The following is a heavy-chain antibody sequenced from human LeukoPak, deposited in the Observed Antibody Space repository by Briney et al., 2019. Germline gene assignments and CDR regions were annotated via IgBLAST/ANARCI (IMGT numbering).Heavy chain of an antibody. CDR2: IYSGGST. CDR1: GFTVSSNY. D-gene: IGHD2-2*01. V-gene: IGHV3-53*01. J-gene: IGHJ6*03. Sequence: GGSLRLSCAASGFTVSSNYMSWVRQAPGKGLEWVSVIYSGGSTYYADSVKGRFTISRDNSKNTLYLQMNSLRAEDTAVYYCARGSTSFSYYYMDVWGKGTTVTVSS. CDR3: ARGSTSFSYYYMDV.